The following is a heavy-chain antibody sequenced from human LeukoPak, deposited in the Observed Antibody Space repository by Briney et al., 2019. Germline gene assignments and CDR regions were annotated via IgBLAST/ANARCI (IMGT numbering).Heavy chain of an antibody. CDR2: ISGSGGST. V-gene: IGHV3-23*01. Sequence: GGSLRLSCAASGFTFSSYAMSRVRQAPGKGLEWVSAISGSGGSTYYADSVKGRFTISRDNSKNTLYLQMNSLRAEDTAVYYCAKEGKLRLGELSFDYWGQGTLVTVSS. D-gene: IGHD3-16*02. J-gene: IGHJ4*02. CDR3: AKEGKLRLGELSFDY. CDR1: GFTFSSYA.